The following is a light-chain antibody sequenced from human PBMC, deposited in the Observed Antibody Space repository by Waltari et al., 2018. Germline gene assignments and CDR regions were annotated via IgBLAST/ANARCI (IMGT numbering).Light chain of an antibody. J-gene: IGLJ3*02. CDR2: DVS. CDR3: NSYAGSSSWV. CDR1: SSDVGFYKY. Sequence: QSALTQPASVSGSPGQSITISCTGTSSDVGFYKYVSWYQQHPGKAPKLMIYDVSERPSRVSTRFSGSKSGNTASLTISGLQAEDEADYYCNSYAGSSSWVFGGGTKLTVL. V-gene: IGLV2-14*01.